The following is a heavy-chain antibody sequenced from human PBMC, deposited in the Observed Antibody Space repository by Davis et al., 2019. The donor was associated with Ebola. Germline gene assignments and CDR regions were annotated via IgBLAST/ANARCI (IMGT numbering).Heavy chain of an antibody. J-gene: IGHJ6*02. CDR2: IWYDGSNK. Sequence: GESLKISCAASGFTFTSAWMSWVRQAPGKGLEWVAVIWYDGSNKYYADSVKGRFTISRDNAKNSLYLQMNSLRAEDTAVYYCARGPNEYSSSLDYGMDVWGQGTTVTVSS. CDR3: ARGPNEYSSSLDYGMDV. D-gene: IGHD6-6*01. CDR1: GFTFTSAW. V-gene: IGHV3-33*08.